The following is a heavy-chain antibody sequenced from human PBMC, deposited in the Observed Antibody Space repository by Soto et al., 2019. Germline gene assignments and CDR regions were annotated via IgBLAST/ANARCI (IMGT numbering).Heavy chain of an antibody. CDR3: ARALDIGVAGDFAY. Sequence: HLVQSGAEVKTPGASVKVSCKASGYSFTTYGFTWLRQAPGQGLEWLGWINAHNGYTNYAQNLQGRVTLTTDTSTSTAYMELRSLRSDDTAVYYCARALDIGVAGDFAYWGQGPLVIVSS. CDR2: INAHNGYT. D-gene: IGHD6-19*01. CDR1: GYSFTTYG. J-gene: IGHJ4*02. V-gene: IGHV1-18*01.